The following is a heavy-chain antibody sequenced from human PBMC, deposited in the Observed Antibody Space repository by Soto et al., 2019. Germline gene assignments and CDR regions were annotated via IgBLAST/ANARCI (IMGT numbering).Heavy chain of an antibody. V-gene: IGHV4-59*01. J-gene: IGHJ4*01. CDR2: MYYSGST. Sequence: PSETLSLTCTVSRGSISRYYWNWIRQPPGKGLEWIGYMYYSGSTSYNPSLKSRVTISVDTSKKQFSLKLSSVTAADTAVYYCAGGTYWYYFDYWGHGTPVTVSS. CDR1: RGSISRYY. CDR3: AGGTYWYYFDY. D-gene: IGHD1-26*01.